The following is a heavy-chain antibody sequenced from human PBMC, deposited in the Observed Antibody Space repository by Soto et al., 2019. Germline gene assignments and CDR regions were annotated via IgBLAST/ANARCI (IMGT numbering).Heavy chain of an antibody. CDR1: GFTFSTHA. V-gene: IGHV3-30-3*01. J-gene: IGHJ3*02. D-gene: IGHD1-26*01. CDR2: ISYDGSEK. CDR3: ARVGRMGVTHGAFDI. Sequence: QVQLVESGGGMVQPGRSLRLSCAASGFTFSTHAMHWVRQAPGKGLEWVAVISYDGSEKYYADSVKGRFTISRDNSKNTLYLQMNSLRAEDTAVFYCARVGRMGVTHGAFDIWGQGTMVTVSS.